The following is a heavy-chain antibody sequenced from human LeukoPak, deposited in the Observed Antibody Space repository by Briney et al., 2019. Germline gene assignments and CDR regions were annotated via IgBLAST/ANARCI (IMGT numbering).Heavy chain of an antibody. CDR2: INPNSGGT. D-gene: IGHD2-8*01. Sequence: ASLNVSCKASGYTFTGSYTHWMRQAPGQGLEWMGWINPNSGGTKYAQNFQGRLTVTRDTSTSTAYMELSGLRADDTAVYYCARVAYCTKGVCINFDLWGQGTLVTVYS. V-gene: IGHV1-2*02. J-gene: IGHJ4*02. CDR3: ARVAYCTKGVCINFDL. CDR1: GYTFTGSY.